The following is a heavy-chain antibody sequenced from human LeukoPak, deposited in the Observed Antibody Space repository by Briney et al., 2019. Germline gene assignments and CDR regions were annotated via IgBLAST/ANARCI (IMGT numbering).Heavy chain of an antibody. CDR3: AKAVRPPVAGSSAFDI. CDR1: GFTFDDYA. J-gene: IGHJ3*02. V-gene: IGHV3-9*03. CDR2: ISWNSGSI. Sequence: GGSLRLSCIASGFTFDDYAMHWVRQAPGKGLEWVSGISWNSGSIGYADSVKGRFTISRDNAKNSLYLQMNSLRAEDMALYYCAKAVRPPVAGSSAFDIWGQGTMVTVSS. D-gene: IGHD6-19*01.